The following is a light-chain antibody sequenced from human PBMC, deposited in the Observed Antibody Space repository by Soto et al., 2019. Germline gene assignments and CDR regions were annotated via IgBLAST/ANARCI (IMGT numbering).Light chain of an antibody. Sequence: EIVLTQSPGTLSLSPGERATLSCRASQSVSSNYLTWYQQKPGQAPRLLIYGASSRATGIPDRFSGSGSGTDFTLTISRLEPEAFAVYYCQQYGSSPFTFGPGTKVDIK. V-gene: IGKV3-20*01. CDR3: QQYGSSPFT. J-gene: IGKJ3*01. CDR1: QSVSSNY. CDR2: GAS.